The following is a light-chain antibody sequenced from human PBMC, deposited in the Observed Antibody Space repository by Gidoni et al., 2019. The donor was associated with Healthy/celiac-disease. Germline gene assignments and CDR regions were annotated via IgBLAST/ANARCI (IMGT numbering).Light chain of an antibody. J-gene: IGKJ1*01. Sequence: EIVLTQSPGTLSLSPGERATLSCRASQSVSSSYLAWYQQKPGQAPNLLIYGASSRATGIPDRFSGSGSGTDFTLTISRLEPEDFAVYYCQQYGSSPFXXXTKVEIK. V-gene: IGKV3-20*01. CDR1: QSVSSSY. CDR3: QQYGSSP. CDR2: GAS.